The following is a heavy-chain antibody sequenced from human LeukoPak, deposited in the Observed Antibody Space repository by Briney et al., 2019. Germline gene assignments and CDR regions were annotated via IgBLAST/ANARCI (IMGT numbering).Heavy chain of an antibody. Sequence: GASVTVSCKASGYTFTGYYMHWVRQAPGQGLEWMGWINPNSGGTNYAQKFQGRVTMTRDTSISTAYMELSRLRSDDTAVYYCARGHRESNFRGGVMLDYWGQGTLVTVSS. V-gene: IGHV1-2*02. CDR3: ARGHRESNFRGGVMLDY. CDR1: GYTFTGYY. D-gene: IGHD3-3*01. J-gene: IGHJ4*02. CDR2: INPNSGGT.